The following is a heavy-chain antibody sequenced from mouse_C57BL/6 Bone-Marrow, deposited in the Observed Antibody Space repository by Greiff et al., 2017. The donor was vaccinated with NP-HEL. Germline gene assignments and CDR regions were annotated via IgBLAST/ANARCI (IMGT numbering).Heavy chain of an antibody. CDR1: GYTFTHYY. CDR3: ARSPNYYGSSWGYWYFDV. Sequence: EVQLQQSGPVLVKPGASVKMSCKASGYTFTHYYMNWVKQSHGKSLEWIGVINPYNGGTSYNQKFKGKATLTVDKSSSTAYMELNSLTSEDSAVYYCARSPNYYGSSWGYWYFDVWGTGTTVTVSS. CDR2: INPYNGGT. D-gene: IGHD1-1*01. V-gene: IGHV1-19*01. J-gene: IGHJ1*03.